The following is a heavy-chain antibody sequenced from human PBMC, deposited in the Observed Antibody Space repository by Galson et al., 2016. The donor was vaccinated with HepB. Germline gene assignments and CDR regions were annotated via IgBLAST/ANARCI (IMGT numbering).Heavy chain of an antibody. CDR2: RYYSGGT. J-gene: IGHJ6*03. V-gene: IGHV4-61*01. D-gene: IGHD1-14*01. Sequence: SETLSLTCTVSGGSVSSGSHYWSWTRQPPGKALEWIGFRYYSGGTNYNPSLKSRVTISVDTSKNQFSLKLSSVTAADTAVYYCARSPDEHYYMDVWGKGTTVTVSS. CDR1: GGSVSSGSHY. CDR3: ARSPDEHYYMDV.